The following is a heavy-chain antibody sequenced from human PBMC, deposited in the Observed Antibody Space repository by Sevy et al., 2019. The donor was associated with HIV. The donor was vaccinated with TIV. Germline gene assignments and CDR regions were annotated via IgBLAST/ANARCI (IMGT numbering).Heavy chain of an antibody. CDR1: GFTLNSYW. CDR2: IKQDGSVK. Sequence: GRSPRLSCVASGFTLNSYWMSWVRQAPGKGLEWVANIKQDGSVKYYVNSVKGRFTISRDNARNLLYLQMNSLRVEDTALYYCVRAIAADGSFWGQGTLVTVSS. V-gene: IGHV3-7*01. D-gene: IGHD6-13*01. J-gene: IGHJ4*02. CDR3: VRAIAADGSF.